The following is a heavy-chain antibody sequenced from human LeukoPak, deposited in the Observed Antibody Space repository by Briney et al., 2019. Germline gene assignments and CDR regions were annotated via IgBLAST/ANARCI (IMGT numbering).Heavy chain of an antibody. J-gene: IGHJ4*02. CDR3: ARGSSSWYGIFDY. CDR1: GFTFDEYG. D-gene: IGHD6-13*01. V-gene: IGHV3-20*04. CDR2: FNWDGGRP. Sequence: GGSLRLSCAASGFTFDEYGMSWVRQPPGKGPEWVAGFNWDGGRPGYAASVKGRFTISRDNSKNSLYLQMNSLRVEDTASYYCARGSSSWYGIFDYWGQGILVTVSS.